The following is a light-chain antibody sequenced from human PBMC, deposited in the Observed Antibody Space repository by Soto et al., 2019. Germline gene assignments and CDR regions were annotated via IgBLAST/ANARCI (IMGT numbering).Light chain of an antibody. CDR2: GAS. V-gene: IGKV3-20*01. CDR1: QSVSSTY. CDR3: QQSYSTPIT. J-gene: IGKJ5*01. Sequence: EIVLTQSACTLSLSPGETATLSCRASQSVSSTYLAWYQQKPGQAPGLLLYGASNRASGIPDRFAGSGSGTDFTLTISSLQPEDFATYYCQQSYSTPITFGQGTRLEIK.